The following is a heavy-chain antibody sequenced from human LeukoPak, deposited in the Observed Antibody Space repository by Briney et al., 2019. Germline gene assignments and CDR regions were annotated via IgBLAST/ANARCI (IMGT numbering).Heavy chain of an antibody. CDR2: INPNSGGT. CDR1: GYTFTGYY. Sequence: ASVKVSCKASGYTFTGYYMHWVRQAPGQGLEWMGWINPNSGGTNYAQKFQGRVTMTRDTSISTAYMGLSRLRSDDTAVYYWARGATVTRNGLGYWGQGTLVTVSS. CDR3: ARGATVTRNGLGY. J-gene: IGHJ4*02. D-gene: IGHD4-17*01. V-gene: IGHV1-2*02.